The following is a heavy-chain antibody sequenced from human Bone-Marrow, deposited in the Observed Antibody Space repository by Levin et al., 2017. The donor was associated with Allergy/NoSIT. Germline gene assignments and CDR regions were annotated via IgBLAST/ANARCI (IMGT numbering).Heavy chain of an antibody. Sequence: SSETLSLTCTVSGESVSSSGFYWTWIRQYPGTGLEWIGHIYYPGNTSYNPSLKSRVSISEDRSKNQFSLKLDSVTAADTAVYYCARESVYYGSGSWIDCWGQGTLVTVSS. D-gene: IGHD3-10*01. CDR1: GESVSSSGFY. V-gene: IGHV4-31*02. CDR3: ARESVYYGSGSWIDC. J-gene: IGHJ4*02. CDR2: IYYPGNT.